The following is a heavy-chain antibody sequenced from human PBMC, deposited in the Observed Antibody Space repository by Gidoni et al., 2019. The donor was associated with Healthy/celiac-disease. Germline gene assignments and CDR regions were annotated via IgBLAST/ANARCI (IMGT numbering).Heavy chain of an antibody. J-gene: IGHJ4*02. CDR3: AKDRTPICGGDCYTFDY. Sequence: EVQLGESGGVVVQPGGSLRLSCAASGFTFDDYTMHWVRQAPGKGLEWVSLISWDGGSTYYADSVKGRFTISRDNSKNSLYLQMNSLRTEDTALYYCAKDRTPICGGDCYTFDYWGQGTLVTVSS. CDR2: ISWDGGST. CDR1: GFTFDDYT. V-gene: IGHV3-43*01. D-gene: IGHD2-21*02.